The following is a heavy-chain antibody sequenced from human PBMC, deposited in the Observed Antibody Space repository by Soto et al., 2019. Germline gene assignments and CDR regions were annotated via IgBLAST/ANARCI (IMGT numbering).Heavy chain of an antibody. J-gene: IGHJ6*02. Sequence: QVQLVQSGAEVKKPGSSVKVSCKASGGTFSSYAISWVRQAPGQGLEWMGGIIPIFGTANYAQKFQGTVTITADESTSTAYMELSSLRSEDTAVYYCARDPVPNYDILTGYYDGMDVWGQGTTVTVSS. V-gene: IGHV1-69*12. CDR3: ARDPVPNYDILTGYYDGMDV. CDR2: IIPIFGTA. D-gene: IGHD3-9*01. CDR1: GGTFSSYA.